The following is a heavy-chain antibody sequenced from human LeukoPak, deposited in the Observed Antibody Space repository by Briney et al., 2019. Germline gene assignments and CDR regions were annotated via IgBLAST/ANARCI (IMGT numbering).Heavy chain of an antibody. CDR2: ISYDGSNK. D-gene: IGHD5-18*01. Sequence: HPGRSLRLSCAASGFTFSSYAMHWVRQAPGKGLEWVAVISYDGSNKYYADSVKGRFTISRDNSKNTLYLQMNSLRAEDTAVYYCARFLQDHYSYGSPFDYWGQGTLVTVSS. CDR3: ARFLQDHYSYGSPFDY. V-gene: IGHV3-30-3*01. CDR1: GFTFSSYA. J-gene: IGHJ4*02.